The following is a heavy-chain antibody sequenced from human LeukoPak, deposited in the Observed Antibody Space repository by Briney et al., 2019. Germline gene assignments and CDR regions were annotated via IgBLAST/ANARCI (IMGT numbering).Heavy chain of an antibody. V-gene: IGHV3-30-3*01. D-gene: IGHD2-2*03. CDR2: ISYDGSNK. Sequence: GRSLRLSCAASGFTFSSYAMHWVRQAPGKGLEWVAVISYDGSNKYYADSVKGRFTISRDNSKNTLYLQMNSLRAEDTAVYYCARDDGSRIFDYWGQGTLVTVSS. J-gene: IGHJ4*02. CDR3: ARDDGSRIFDY. CDR1: GFTFSSYA.